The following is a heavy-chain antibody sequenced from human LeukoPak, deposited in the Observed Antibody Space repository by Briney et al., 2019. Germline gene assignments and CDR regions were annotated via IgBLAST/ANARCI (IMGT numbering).Heavy chain of an antibody. CDR1: GFTFSTYA. V-gene: IGHV3-30*04. D-gene: IGHD5-18*01. CDR3: ARARSSYGYGDAFDI. CDR2: ISYDGSSK. J-gene: IGHJ3*02. Sequence: GGSLRLSCAASGFTFSTYAMHWVRQAPGKGLEWVAVISYDGSSKYYADSVKGLFTISRDNSKNTLYLQMNSLRAEDTAVYYCARARSSYGYGDAFDIWGQGTMVTVSS.